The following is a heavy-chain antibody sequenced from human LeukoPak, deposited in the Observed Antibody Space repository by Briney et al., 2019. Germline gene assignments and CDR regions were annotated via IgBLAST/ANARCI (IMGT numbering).Heavy chain of an antibody. Sequence: GGSLRLSCAASGFTFSSYAMSWVRQAPGKGLEWVSAISGSGGSTYYADSVKGRFTISRDNSKNTLYLQMNSLRAEDTAVYYCARAPTAADSFDYWGQGTLVTVSS. D-gene: IGHD2-2*01. J-gene: IGHJ4*02. V-gene: IGHV3-23*01. CDR3: ARAPTAADSFDY. CDR2: ISGSGGST. CDR1: GFTFSSYA.